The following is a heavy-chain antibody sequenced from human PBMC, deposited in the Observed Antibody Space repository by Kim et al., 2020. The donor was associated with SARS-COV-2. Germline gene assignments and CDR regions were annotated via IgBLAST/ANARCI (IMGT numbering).Heavy chain of an antibody. V-gene: IGHV1-3*01. J-gene: IGHJ5*01. CDR2: NT. CDR3: TREDTTNWFDY. D-gene: IGHD2-2*01. Sequence: NTKYSEEFQGRVTITRDTSASTAYRALTGLKSEDTAVYYCTREDTTNWFDYWGQGTLVTVSS.